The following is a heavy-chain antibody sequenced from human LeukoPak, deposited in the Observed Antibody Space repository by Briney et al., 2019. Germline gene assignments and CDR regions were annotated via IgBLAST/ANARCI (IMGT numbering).Heavy chain of an antibody. Sequence: PGGSLRLSCAASGFTFSSYAMSWVRQAPGKGLEWVSGISGSGGSTYYADSGKGRFTISRDNSKNTLYLQMNSLRAEDTAVYYCAKVSSNYVDLIPLWIDSWGQGTLVTVSS. CDR3: AKVSSNYVDLIPLWIDS. CDR2: ISGSGGST. D-gene: IGHD4-11*01. V-gene: IGHV3-23*01. J-gene: IGHJ4*02. CDR1: GFTFSSYA.